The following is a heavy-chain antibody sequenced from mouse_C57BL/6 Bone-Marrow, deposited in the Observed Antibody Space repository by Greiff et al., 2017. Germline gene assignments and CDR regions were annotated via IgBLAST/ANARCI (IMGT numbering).Heavy chain of an antibody. CDR2: IHPNSGST. Sequence: QVQLQQSGAELVKPGASVKLSCKASGYTFTSYWMHWVKQRPGQGLEWIGMIHPNSGSTNYNEKFKSKATLPVDKSSSTAYMQLSSLTAEDSAVYYCARDGWLLPWFAYWGQGTLVTVSA. CDR1: GYTFTSYW. D-gene: IGHD2-3*01. J-gene: IGHJ3*01. V-gene: IGHV1-64*01. CDR3: ARDGWLLPWFAY.